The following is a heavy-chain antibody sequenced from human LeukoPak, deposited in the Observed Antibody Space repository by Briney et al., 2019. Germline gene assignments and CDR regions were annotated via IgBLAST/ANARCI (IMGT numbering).Heavy chain of an antibody. CDR2: IYYSGST. CDR3: VKFDPSGITMVRGSN. V-gene: IGHV4-59*01. Sequence: SETLSLTCTVSGGSISSYYWSWIRQPPGKGLEWIGYIYYSGSTNYNPSLKSRVTISVDTSKNQFSLKLSSVTAADTAVYYCVKFDPSGITMVRGSNWGQGTLVTVSS. J-gene: IGHJ4*02. CDR1: GGSISSYY. D-gene: IGHD3-10*01.